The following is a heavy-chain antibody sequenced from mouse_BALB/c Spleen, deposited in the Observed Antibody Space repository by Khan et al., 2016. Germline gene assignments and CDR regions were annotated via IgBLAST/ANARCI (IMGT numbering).Heavy chain of an antibody. CDR1: GYTFSSYW. J-gene: IGHJ4*01. D-gene: IGHD2-1*01. CDR3: ARGNYGNYVYAMDY. Sequence: VQLKQSGAELMKPGASVKISCKATGYTFSSYWIEWVKQRPGHGLEWIGEILPGSGSTNYNEKFKGKATFTADTSSNTAYMQLSSLTSEDSAVYYCARGNYGNYVYAMDYWGQGTSVTVSS. V-gene: IGHV1-9*01. CDR2: ILPGSGST.